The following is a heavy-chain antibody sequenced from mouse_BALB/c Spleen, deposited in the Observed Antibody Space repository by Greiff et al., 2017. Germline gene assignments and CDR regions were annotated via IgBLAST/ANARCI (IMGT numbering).Heavy chain of an antibody. CDR2: INPGSGGT. D-gene: IGHD2-1*01. V-gene: IGHV1-54*01. CDR3: ASLLEDFDY. Sequence: QVQLKQSGAELVRPGTSVKVSCKASGYAFTNYLIEWVKQRPGQGLEWIGVINPGSGGTNYNEKFKGKATLTADKSSSTAYMQLSSLTSDDSAVYFCASLLEDFDYWGQGTTLTVSS. CDR1: GYAFTNYL. J-gene: IGHJ2*01.